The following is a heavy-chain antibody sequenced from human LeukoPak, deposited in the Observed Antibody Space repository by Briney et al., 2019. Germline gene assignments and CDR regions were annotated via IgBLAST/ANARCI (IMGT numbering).Heavy chain of an antibody. CDR2: INPSGGST. D-gene: IGHD3-22*01. CDR3: ARPRDSSYFDY. J-gene: IGHJ4*02. CDR1: GYTFTSYY. Sequence: ASVKVSCKASGYTFTSYYMHWVRQAPGQGLEWMGIINPSGGSTSYAQKFQGRVTMTRDTSKNQFSLKLSSVTAADTAVYYCARPRDSSYFDYWGQGTLVTVSS. V-gene: IGHV1-46*01.